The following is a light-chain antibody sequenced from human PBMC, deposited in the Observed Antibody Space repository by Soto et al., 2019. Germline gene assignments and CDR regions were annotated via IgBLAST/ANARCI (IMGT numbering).Light chain of an antibody. CDR3: QEYYSTPPT. V-gene: IGKV4-1*01. CDR2: WAS. J-gene: IGKJ1*01. CDR1: QSVLYRSNNKNY. Sequence: DIVMTQSPDSLAVSLCARATINCKSSQSVLYRSNNKNYLAWYQQKPGQPPKLLIYWASTRESGVPDRFSGSGSVTDFTLTISSLQAEDVAVYYCQEYYSTPPTFGQGTRVEIK.